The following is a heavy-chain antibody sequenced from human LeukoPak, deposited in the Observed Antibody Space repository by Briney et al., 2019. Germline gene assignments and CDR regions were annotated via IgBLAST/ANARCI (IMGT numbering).Heavy chain of an antibody. Sequence: SVKVSCKASGGTFSSYAISWVRQAPGQGLEWMGGIIPIFGTANYAQKFQGRVTNTTDESTSTAYMELSSLRSEDTAVYYCARASGSYSADFDYWGQGTLVTVSS. V-gene: IGHV1-69*05. J-gene: IGHJ4*02. D-gene: IGHD1-26*01. CDR3: ARASGSYSADFDY. CDR1: GGTFSSYA. CDR2: IIPIFGTA.